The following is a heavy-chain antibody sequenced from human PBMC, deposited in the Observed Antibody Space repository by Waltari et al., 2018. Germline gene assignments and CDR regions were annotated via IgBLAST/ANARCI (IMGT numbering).Heavy chain of an antibody. CDR1: GSTLPESS. V-gene: IGHV1-24*01. D-gene: IGHD5-18*01. Sequence: QVQLVQSGAEVKKPGASVKVSCKVSGSTLPESSMHWVRQAPGKGIEWMGGFDTEDGETINAQKFQGRVTMTEDTSTDTAYMELSSLRSEDTAVYYCATLKRGYSYGWTLDYWGQGTLVIVSS. CDR3: ATLKRGYSYGWTLDY. J-gene: IGHJ4*02. CDR2: FDTEDGET.